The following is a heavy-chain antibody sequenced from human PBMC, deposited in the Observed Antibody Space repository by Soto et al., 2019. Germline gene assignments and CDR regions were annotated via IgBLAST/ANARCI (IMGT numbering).Heavy chain of an antibody. CDR1: GFTFTTYS. V-gene: IGHV3-48*04. CDR3: ARVAY. J-gene: IGHJ4*02. CDR2: ISSSSSTI. Sequence: GGSLRLSCAASGFTFTTYSMTWVRQAPGKGLEWVSYISSSSSTIYYADSVKGRFIISRDNAQNSLFLQMNTLRPEDTAMYYCARVAYWGPGTQVTVSS.